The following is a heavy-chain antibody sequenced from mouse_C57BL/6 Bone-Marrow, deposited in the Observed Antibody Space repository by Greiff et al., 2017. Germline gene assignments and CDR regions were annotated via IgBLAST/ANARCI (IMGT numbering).Heavy chain of an antibody. Sequence: QVQLQQSGPELVKPGASVKISCKASGYAFSSSWMNWVKQRPGQGLEWIGRIYPGDGDTNYNGKFKGKATLTADTSSSTAYMQLSSLTSEDSAVYFCARSGTTVVADWYFDVWGTGTTVTVSS. V-gene: IGHV1-82*01. CDR2: IYPGDGDT. D-gene: IGHD1-1*01. CDR3: ARSGTTVVADWYFDV. CDR1: GYAFSSSW. J-gene: IGHJ1*03.